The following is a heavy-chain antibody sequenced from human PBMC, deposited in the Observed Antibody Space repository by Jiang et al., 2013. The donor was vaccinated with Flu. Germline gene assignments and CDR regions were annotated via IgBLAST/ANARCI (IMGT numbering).Heavy chain of an antibody. CDR3: ARVIMTTNGMNWFDP. J-gene: IGHJ5*02. V-gene: IGHV1-46*02. CDR1: GYSFNNHY. D-gene: IGHD4-11*01. Sequence: SGAEVKEPGASVRVACEASGYSFNNHYMHWVRQAPGQGLEWMGIISPGGDSATYAQKFQGRVTLTRDTSISTAYMELSRLRSDDTAVYYCARVIMTTNGMNWFDPWGQGTLVTVSS. CDR2: ISPGGDSA.